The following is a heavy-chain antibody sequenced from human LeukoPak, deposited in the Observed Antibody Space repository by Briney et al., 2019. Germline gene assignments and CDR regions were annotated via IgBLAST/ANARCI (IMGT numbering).Heavy chain of an antibody. CDR1: GGSFSGYY. CDR2: INHSGST. J-gene: IGHJ4*02. CDR3: ASSARRITIFGVALDY. V-gene: IGHV4-34*01. D-gene: IGHD3-3*01. Sequence: ETLSLTCAVYGGSFSGYYWSWIRQPPGKGLEWIGEINHSGSTNYNPSLKSRVTISVDTSKNQFSLKLSSVTAADTAVYYCASSARRITIFGVALDYWGQGTLVTVSS.